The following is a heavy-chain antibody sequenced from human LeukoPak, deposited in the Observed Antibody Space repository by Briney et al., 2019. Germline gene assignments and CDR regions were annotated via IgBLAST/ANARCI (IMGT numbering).Heavy chain of an antibody. CDR3: ARRIAVAGTPGWFDP. D-gene: IGHD6-19*01. J-gene: IGHJ5*02. CDR1: GGSISGYY. CDR2: IYYSGST. V-gene: IGHV4-59*08. Sequence: SETLSLTCTVSGGSISGYYWSWIRQPPGKGLEWIGYIYYSGSTNYNPSLKSRVTISVDTSKNQFSLKLSSVTAADTAVYYCARRIAVAGTPGWFDPWGQGTLVTVSS.